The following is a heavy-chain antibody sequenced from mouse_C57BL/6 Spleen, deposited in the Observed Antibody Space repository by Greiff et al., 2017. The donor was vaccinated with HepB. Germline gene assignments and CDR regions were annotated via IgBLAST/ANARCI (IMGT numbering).Heavy chain of an antibody. D-gene: IGHD1-1*01. J-gene: IGHJ1*03. V-gene: IGHV5-16*01. Sequence: EVQVVESEGGLVQPGSSMKLSCTASGFTFSDYYMAWVRQVPEKGLEWVANINYDGSSTYYLDSLKSRFIISRDNAKNILYLQMSSLKSEDTATYCCARGDYYGLATRGYFDVWGTGTTVTVSS. CDR2: INYDGSST. CDR1: GFTFSDYY. CDR3: ARGDYYGLATRGYFDV.